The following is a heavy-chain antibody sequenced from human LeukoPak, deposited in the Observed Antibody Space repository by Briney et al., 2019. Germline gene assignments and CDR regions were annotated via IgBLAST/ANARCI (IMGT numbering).Heavy chain of an antibody. D-gene: IGHD2-15*01. V-gene: IGHV1-46*01. CDR3: AREGYSIYTSVDGKYQYGMDV. CDR2: INPSGGST. Sequence: ASVKVSCKASGHTFTSYYMHWVRQAPGQGLEWMGIINPSGGSTTYAQKFQGRVTMAIDTSTSTVYMELSSLRSDDTAMYYCAREGYSIYTSVDGKYQYGMDVWGQGTTVIVSS. CDR1: GHTFTSYY. J-gene: IGHJ6*02.